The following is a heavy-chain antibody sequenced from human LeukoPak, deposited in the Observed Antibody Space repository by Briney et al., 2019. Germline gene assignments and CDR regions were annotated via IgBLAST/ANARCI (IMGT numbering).Heavy chain of an antibody. J-gene: IGHJ6*02. CDR1: GFTFSGSG. CDR3: ARTQGWGTVTTGYYYGMDV. V-gene: IGHV3-73*01. D-gene: IGHD4-11*01. Sequence: PGGSLRLSCAASGFTFSGSGIHWVRQASGKGLEWVGRIRSKAKSYATAYAASVKGRFTISRDDSKNTAYLQMNSLKIEDTAVYYCARTQGWGTVTTGYYYGMDVWGQGTTVTVSS. CDR2: IRSKAKSYAT.